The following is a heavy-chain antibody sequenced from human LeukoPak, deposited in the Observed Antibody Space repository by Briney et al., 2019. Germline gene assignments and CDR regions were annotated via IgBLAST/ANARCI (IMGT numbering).Heavy chain of an antibody. CDR3: ARDRYGSGTPKSGWFDP. CDR1: GFTFIDSW. Sequence: GGSLRLSCAASGFTFIDSWMTWVRQAPGKGLEWVANIKCDGSENYYVDSVKGRFTISRDNAKNSLSLHMNSLRAEDTAVYYCARDRYGSGTPKSGWFDPWGQGTLVTVSS. D-gene: IGHD3-10*01. J-gene: IGHJ5*02. V-gene: IGHV3-7*01. CDR2: IKCDGSEN.